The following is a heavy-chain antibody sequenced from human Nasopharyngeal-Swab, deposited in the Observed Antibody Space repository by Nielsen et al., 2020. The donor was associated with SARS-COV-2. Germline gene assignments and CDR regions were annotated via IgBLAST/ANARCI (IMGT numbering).Heavy chain of an antibody. CDR1: GYTFTNYG. V-gene: IGHV1-18*04. CDR3: AREAFMITFGGVIVRNFDY. CDR2: ISAYNGNT. D-gene: IGHD3-16*02. J-gene: IGHJ4*02. Sequence: ASVKVSCKASGYTFTNYGISWVRQAPGQGLEWMGWISAYNGNTNYAQKLQGRVTMTTDTSTSTAYMELRSLRSDDTAVYYCAREAFMITFGGVIVRNFDYWGQGTLVTVSS.